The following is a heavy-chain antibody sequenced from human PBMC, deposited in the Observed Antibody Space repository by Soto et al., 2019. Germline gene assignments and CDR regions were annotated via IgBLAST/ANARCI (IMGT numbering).Heavy chain of an antibody. D-gene: IGHD2-2*01. V-gene: IGHV1-2*04. CDR3: ARTHCSSTRCYVGSWDY. Sequence: QVQLVQSGAEVKKPGASVKVSCRASGYTFTGXYXXXXXXXXXXXXXWMGWINPNSGGTNYAQNFQGWVTMTRDTSISTAYMELSRLRSDDTAVYYCARTHCSSTRCYVGSWDYWGQGTLVTVSS. CDR2: INPNSGGT. J-gene: IGHJ4*02. CDR1: GYTFTGXY.